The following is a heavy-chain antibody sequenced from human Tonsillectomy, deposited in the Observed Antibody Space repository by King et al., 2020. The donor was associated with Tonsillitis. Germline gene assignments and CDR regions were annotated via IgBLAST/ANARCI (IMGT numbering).Heavy chain of an antibody. J-gene: IGHJ4*02. D-gene: IGHD3-9*01. CDR1: GFIFGDYA. V-gene: IGHV3-9*01. CDR3: AKDALYDILTGYVDC. Sequence: VQLVESGGGLVQPGRSLRLSCAVSGFIFGDYAMHWVRQVPGKGLEWVSSISWNSGNIGYADSVKGRFTISRDHANNSLYLQMNSLRAEDTALYYCAKDALYDILTGYVDCWGQGTLVIVSS. CDR2: ISWNSGNI.